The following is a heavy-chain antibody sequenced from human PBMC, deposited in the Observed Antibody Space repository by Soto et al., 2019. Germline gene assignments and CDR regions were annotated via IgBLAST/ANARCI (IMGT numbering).Heavy chain of an antibody. CDR2: IYPGDSDT. CDR3: ARERDDSSWSSVEYLQY. D-gene: IGHD6-13*01. J-gene: IGHJ1*01. Sequence: CKGSGYSFNSYWIGWVRQMPGKGLEWMGIIYPGDSDTRYSPSFQGQVTISADKSISTAYLQWSSLKASDTAMYYCARERDDSSWSSVEYLQYWGQGTLVTVSS. V-gene: IGHV5-51*01. CDR1: GYSFNSYW.